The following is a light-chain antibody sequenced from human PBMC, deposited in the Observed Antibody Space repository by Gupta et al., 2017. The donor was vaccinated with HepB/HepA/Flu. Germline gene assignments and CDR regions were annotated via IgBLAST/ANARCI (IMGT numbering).Light chain of an antibody. CDR3: QQRSNWPLIT. CDR1: QSVSRN. CDR2: DAS. J-gene: IGKJ5*01. Sequence: EIVLTQSPATLSLSPGERVTLSCRASQSVSRNLAWYQQKPGQAPRLLIYDASNRATGIPARFSGSGSGTDFTLTISSLEPEDFAVYYCQQRSNWPLITFGQGTRLEIK. V-gene: IGKV3-11*01.